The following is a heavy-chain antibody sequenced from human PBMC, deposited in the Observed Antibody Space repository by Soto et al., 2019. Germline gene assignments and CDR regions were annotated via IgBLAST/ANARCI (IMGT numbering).Heavy chain of an antibody. Sequence: EVQLGESGGGLVKPGGSMRLSCAASGFTFSSYSMNWVRQAPGKGLEWVSSISSSSSYIYYADSVKGRFTISRDNDKNSLYLQMNSLSAEDTAVDYCAREKGVMIGVDYWGQGTLVTVSS. D-gene: IGHD3-22*01. CDR3: AREKGVMIGVDY. CDR2: ISSSSSYI. J-gene: IGHJ4*02. V-gene: IGHV3-21*01. CDR1: GFTFSSYS.